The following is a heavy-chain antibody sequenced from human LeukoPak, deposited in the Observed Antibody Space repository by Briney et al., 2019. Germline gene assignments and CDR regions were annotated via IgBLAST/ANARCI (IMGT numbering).Heavy chain of an antibody. V-gene: IGHV1-18*01. CDR2: ISAYNGNT. CDR1: GYTFTSYG. D-gene: IGHD3-10*01. J-gene: IGHJ4*02. CDR3: ARELKYYYGSGSYYFDY. Sequence: ASVKVSCKASGYTFTSYGISWVRQAPGQGLEWMGWISAYNGNTNYAQKLQGRVTMTTDTSTSTAYMELRSLRSDDTAVYYCARELKYYYGSGSYYFDYWGQGTLVTVSS.